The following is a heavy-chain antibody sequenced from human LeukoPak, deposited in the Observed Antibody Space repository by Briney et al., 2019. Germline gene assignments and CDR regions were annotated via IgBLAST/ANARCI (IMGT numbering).Heavy chain of an antibody. CDR1: GFTFSSYA. Sequence: GGSLRLSCAASGFTFSSYAMSWVRQAPGKGLEWVSAIGGSGGSTYYADSVKGRFTISRDNSKNTLYLQMNSLRAEDTAVYYCAKDQGIAAAGSGLHYYYYYGMDVWGQGTTVTVSS. J-gene: IGHJ6*02. D-gene: IGHD6-13*01. V-gene: IGHV3-23*01. CDR2: IGGSGGST. CDR3: AKDQGIAAAGSGLHYYYYYGMDV.